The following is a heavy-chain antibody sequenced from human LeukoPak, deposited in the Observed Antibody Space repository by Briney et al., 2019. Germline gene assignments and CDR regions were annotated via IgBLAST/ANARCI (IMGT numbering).Heavy chain of an antibody. J-gene: IGHJ4*02. D-gene: IGHD2-21*02. V-gene: IGHV3-48*03. CDR3: VRARLIRLENFFDY. Sequence: GGSLRLSCATSAFTFSNHEMTWVRQAPGKGLEWVAYTSRGGSDISYADSVKGRFTISTDNANSSLYLQMNSLRAEDTAVYFCVRARLIRLENFFDYWGQGTLVTVFS. CDR1: AFTFSNHE. CDR2: TSRGGSDI.